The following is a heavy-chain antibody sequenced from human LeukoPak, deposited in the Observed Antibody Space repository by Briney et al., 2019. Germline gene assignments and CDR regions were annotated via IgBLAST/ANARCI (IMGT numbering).Heavy chain of an antibody. CDR3: ASLFSNYDFWSGYYTSTNWFDP. CDR1: GFTFSSYW. CDR2: ISSSSSYI. D-gene: IGHD3-3*01. J-gene: IGHJ5*02. Sequence: GGSLRLSCAASGFTFSSYWMSWVRQAPGKGLEWVSSISSSSSYIYYADSVKGRFTISRDNAENSLYLQMNSLRAEDTAVYYCASLFSNYDFWSGYYTSTNWFDPWGQGTLVTVSS. V-gene: IGHV3-21*01.